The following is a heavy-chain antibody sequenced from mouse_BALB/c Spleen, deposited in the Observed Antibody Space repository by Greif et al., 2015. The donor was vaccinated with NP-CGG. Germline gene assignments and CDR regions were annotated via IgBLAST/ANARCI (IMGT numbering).Heavy chain of an antibody. D-gene: IGHD1-1*01. J-gene: IGHJ4*01. CDR1: GYTFTSYW. CDR2: INPSTGYT. Sequence: QVQLQQSGAELAKPGASVKMSCKASGYTFTSYWMHWVKQRPGQGLEWIGYINPSTGYTEYNQKFKDKATLTADKSSSTAYMQLSSLTSEDPAVYYCARRGTTVVASMDYWGQGTSVTVSS. V-gene: IGHV1-7*01. CDR3: ARRGTTVVASMDY.